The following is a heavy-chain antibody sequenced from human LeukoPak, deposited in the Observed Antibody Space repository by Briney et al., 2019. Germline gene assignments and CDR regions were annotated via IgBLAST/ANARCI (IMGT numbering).Heavy chain of an antibody. CDR2: VKQDGSDK. Sequence: GGSLRLSCAASGFRFSSYCMSWVRQALGKGLEWVAHVKQDGSDKYYVDSVKGRFTISRDNAKNSLYLQMNSLRAEDTAVYFCARDRGWRSGGYYLYYFDFWGQGTLVTVSS. J-gene: IGHJ4*02. CDR1: GFRFSSYC. V-gene: IGHV3-7*01. D-gene: IGHD3-22*01. CDR3: ARDRGWRSGGYYLYYFDF.